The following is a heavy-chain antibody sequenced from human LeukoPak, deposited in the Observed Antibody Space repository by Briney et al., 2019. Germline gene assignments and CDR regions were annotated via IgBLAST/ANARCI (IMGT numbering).Heavy chain of an antibody. CDR1: GFAFSSYA. J-gene: IGHJ4*02. V-gene: IGHV3-23*01. Sequence: GGSLRLSCAASGFAFSSYAMNWVRQAPGKGLEWVSSLSDNGANTYYADSVKGRFTISRDNSKNTLYLQMNSLRAEDTAVYYCARDNRAHDYWGQGTLVTVSS. CDR3: ARDNRAHDY. D-gene: IGHD1-14*01. CDR2: LSDNGANT.